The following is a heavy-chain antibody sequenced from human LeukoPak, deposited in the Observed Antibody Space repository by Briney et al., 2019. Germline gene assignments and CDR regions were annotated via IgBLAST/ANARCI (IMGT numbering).Heavy chain of an antibody. J-gene: IGHJ4*02. CDR3: ARGVVGKYFDY. Sequence: PSETLSLTCAVYGGSFSGYYWSWIRQPPGKGLEWIGEINHSGSTNYNPSLKSRVTISVDTSKNQFSLKLSSVTAADTAVYYCARGVVGKYFDYWGQGTLVTVSS. CDR2: INHSGST. D-gene: IGHD3-22*01. V-gene: IGHV4-34*01. CDR1: GGSFSGYY.